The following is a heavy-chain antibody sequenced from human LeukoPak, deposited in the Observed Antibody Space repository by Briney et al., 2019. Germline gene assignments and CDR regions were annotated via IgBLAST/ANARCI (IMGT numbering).Heavy chain of an antibody. CDR3: AKEKVGATNYFDY. CDR1: EFTFSRSG. Sequence: PGGSLRLSCAASEFTFSRSGVSWVRQAPGKGLEWVSLISGSGGITYYVDSVKGRFTISRDNSKNTLYLQMNSLRAEDTAVYYCAKEKVGATNYFDYWGQGTLVTVSS. V-gene: IGHV3-23*01. J-gene: IGHJ4*02. D-gene: IGHD1-26*01. CDR2: ISGSGGIT.